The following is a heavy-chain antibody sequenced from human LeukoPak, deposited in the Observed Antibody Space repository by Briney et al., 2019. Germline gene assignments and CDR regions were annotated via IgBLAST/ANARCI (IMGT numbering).Heavy chain of an antibody. D-gene: IGHD6-19*01. CDR2: IKSKTDGGTT. CDR1: GFTFSNAW. CDR3: TTDHFSGWYDYYFDY. J-gene: IGHJ4*02. V-gene: IGHV3-15*01. Sequence: KPGGSLRLSCAASGFTFSNAWMSWVRQAPGKGLEWVGRIKSKTDGGTTDYAAPVKGRFTISRDDSKSTLYLQMNSLKTEDTAVYYCTTDHFSGWYDYYFDYWGQGTLVTVSS.